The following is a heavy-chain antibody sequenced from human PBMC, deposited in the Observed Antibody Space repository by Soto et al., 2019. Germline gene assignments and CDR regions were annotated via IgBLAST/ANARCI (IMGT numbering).Heavy chain of an antibody. CDR3: ARTVREQCLADY. CDR2: IYPTDSDT. D-gene: IGHD6-19*01. CDR1: GYSLTTYW. Sequence: GGSLKVSRKGSGYSLTTYWSGWVRPMPGQGLEWIGNIYPTDSDTRYSPSFHGQATISADNSISPAYLQWSSLKASDTAMYYCARTVREQCLADYWGRGTLVTVSS. J-gene: IGHJ4*02. V-gene: IGHV5-51*01.